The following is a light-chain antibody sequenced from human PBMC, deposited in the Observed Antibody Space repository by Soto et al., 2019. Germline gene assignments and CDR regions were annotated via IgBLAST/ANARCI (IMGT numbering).Light chain of an antibody. Sequence: QSALTQPASVSGSPGQSITISCTGTSSDVGSYNLVSWYQQLPGKAPKVIICEVNKRPSGVSYRFSGSKSGNTASLTISGLQTEDEADYDCCSYAGTVAYVFGTGTKLTVL. CDR1: SSDVGSYNL. CDR3: CSYAGTVAYV. CDR2: EVN. J-gene: IGLJ1*01. V-gene: IGLV2-23*02.